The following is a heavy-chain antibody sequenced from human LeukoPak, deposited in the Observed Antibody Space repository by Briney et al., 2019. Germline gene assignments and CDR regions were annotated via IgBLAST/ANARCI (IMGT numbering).Heavy chain of an antibody. CDR2: IYHSGNT. V-gene: IGHV4-38-2*02. J-gene: IGHJ4*02. CDR3: ARDPYYSGGSCYPFDY. D-gene: IGHD2-15*01. CDR1: GYSVSSGYY. Sequence: SETLSLTCAVSGYSVSSGYYWGWIRQPPGKGLEWIGSIYHSGNTYYNPSLKSRVTISVDTSKNQFSLKLSSVTAADTAVYYCARDPYYSGGSCYPFDYWGQGTLVTVSS.